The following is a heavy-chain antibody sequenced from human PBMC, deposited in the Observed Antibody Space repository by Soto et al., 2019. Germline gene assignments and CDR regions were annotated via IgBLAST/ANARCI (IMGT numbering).Heavy chain of an antibody. V-gene: IGHV4-31*03. J-gene: IGHJ4*02. CDR3: ARGGAARPYYFDY. CDR1: GGSISSGGYY. CDR2: IYYSGST. D-gene: IGHD6-6*01. Sequence: QVQLQESGPGLVKPSQTLFLTCTVSGGSISSGGYYWSWIRQHPGKGLEWIGYIYYSGSTYYNPSLKSRVTISVDTSKNQFSLKLSSVTAADTAVYYCARGGAARPYYFDYWGQGTLVTVSS.